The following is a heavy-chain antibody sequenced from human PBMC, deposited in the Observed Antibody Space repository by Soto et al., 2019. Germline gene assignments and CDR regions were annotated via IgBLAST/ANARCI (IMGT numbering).Heavy chain of an antibody. CDR3: ARGVYDYIWGSYRHNWFDP. CDR1: SGSISSSNW. D-gene: IGHD3-16*02. CDR2: IYHSGST. V-gene: IGHV4-4*02. Sequence: GTLSLTCAVSSGSISSSNWWSWVRQPPGKGLEWIGEIYHSGSTNYNPSLKSRVTISVDKSKNQFSLKLSSVTAADTAVYYCARGVYDYIWGSYRHNWFDPWGQGTLVTVSS. J-gene: IGHJ5*02.